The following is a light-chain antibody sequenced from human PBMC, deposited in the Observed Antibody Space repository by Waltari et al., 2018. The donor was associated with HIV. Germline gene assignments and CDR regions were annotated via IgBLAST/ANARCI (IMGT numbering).Light chain of an antibody. J-gene: IGLJ2*01. CDR1: ALHKHY. CDR2: RDN. CDR3: QSADITNIWV. V-gene: IGLV3-25*03. Sequence: SSDLTQPPSMSLSPGQTARTTCPGDALHKHYVYWYQQKPGQAPVLIISRDNERPSGVPDRFSGSRSGTTATATLTIGGVQTEDEADYYCQSADITNIWVFGGGTKLTVL.